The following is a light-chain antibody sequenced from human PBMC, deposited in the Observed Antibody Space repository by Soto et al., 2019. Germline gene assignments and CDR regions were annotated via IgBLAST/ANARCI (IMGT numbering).Light chain of an antibody. CDR1: SSNIGAGYD. CDR2: GNI. Sequence: QLVLTQPPSVSGAPGQRVTISCTGSSSNIGAGYDVHWYQQLPGTAPKLLIYGNINRPSGVPDRFSGSKSGTSASLAITGLQAEDEADYYCQSYDSSLSVVFGGGTEVTVL. V-gene: IGLV1-40*01. J-gene: IGLJ2*01. CDR3: QSYDSSLSVV.